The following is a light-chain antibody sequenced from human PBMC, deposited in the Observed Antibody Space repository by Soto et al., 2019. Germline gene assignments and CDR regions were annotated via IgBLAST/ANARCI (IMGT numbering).Light chain of an antibody. CDR1: QSVSSNY. J-gene: IGKJ1*01. Sequence: EIVLTQSPGTLSLSPGERATLSCRASQSVSSNYLAWYQQKPGQAPRLLIYGASSRATGIPDRFSGSGSGTDFTLTISRLEPEAFAVFYCQQYCSSPWTFGQGTKVEIK. V-gene: IGKV3-20*01. CDR3: QQYCSSPWT. CDR2: GAS.